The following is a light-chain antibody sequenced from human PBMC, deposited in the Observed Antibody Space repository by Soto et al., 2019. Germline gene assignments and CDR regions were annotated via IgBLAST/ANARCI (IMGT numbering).Light chain of an antibody. CDR1: SIDIAPYNY. CDR2: EVS. CDR3: SSYTSSTNYV. V-gene: IGLV2-14*01. J-gene: IGLJ1*01. Sequence: QSVLTQPASVSGSPGQSVTISRTGTSIDIAPYNYVSWYQQHPGKAPKLIIYEVSYRPSGISNRFSGSKSGNTASLTISGLQAEDEADYYCSSYTSSTNYVFGTGTKVTVL.